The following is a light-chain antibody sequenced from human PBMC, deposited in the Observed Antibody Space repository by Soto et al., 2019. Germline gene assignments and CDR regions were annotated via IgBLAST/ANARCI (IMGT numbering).Light chain of an antibody. J-gene: IGLJ3*02. V-gene: IGLV2-23*01. Sequence: QSAPTQPASVSGSPGQSITISCTGTSSDVGSYNLVSWYQQHPGKAPKLMIYEGSKRPSGVSNRFSGSKSGNTASLTISGLQAEDEADYYCCSYAGSSTPFGGGTKVTVL. CDR2: EGS. CDR1: SSDVGSYNL. CDR3: CSYAGSSTP.